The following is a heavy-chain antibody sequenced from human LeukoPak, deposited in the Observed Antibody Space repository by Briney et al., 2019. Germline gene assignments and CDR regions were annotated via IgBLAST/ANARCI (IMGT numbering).Heavy chain of an antibody. CDR1: GGTFSSYA. D-gene: IGHD1-26*01. CDR2: INTYNGNT. CDR3: ARDLVDGVGAPGAY. V-gene: IGHV1-18*01. J-gene: IGHJ4*02. Sequence: ASVKVSCKASGGTFSSYAISWVRQAPGQGLEWMGWINTYNGNTNYAQKLQGRVTITTDTSTSTAYMELRSLGSDDTAVFYCARDLVDGVGAPGAYWGQGALVTVSS.